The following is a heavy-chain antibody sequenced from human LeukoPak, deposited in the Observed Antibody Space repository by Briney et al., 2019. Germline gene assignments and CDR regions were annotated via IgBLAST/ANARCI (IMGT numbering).Heavy chain of an antibody. V-gene: IGHV3-48*03. CDR2: IGSSGGSR. J-gene: IGHJ3*02. CDR1: GFTFSSYE. CDR3: AREDGDAFDI. Sequence: PGGSLRLSWAASGFTFSSYEMGWVRRAPGKGLEWVSSIGSSGGSRYYADSVKGRFTSSRDNAKNSLYLQMNSLRVEDTDVYYCAREDGDAFDIWGQGTVVSVSS. D-gene: IGHD5-24*01.